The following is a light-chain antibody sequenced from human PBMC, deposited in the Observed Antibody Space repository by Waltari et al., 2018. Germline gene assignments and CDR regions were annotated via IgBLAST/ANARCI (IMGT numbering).Light chain of an antibody. CDR1: SSDVGYYHY. V-gene: IGLV2-8*01. CDR3: SSYAGNNFYV. J-gene: IGLJ1*01. Sequence: QSALTQPASVSGSPGQSVTISCTGTSSDVGYYHYVSWYQQHPGKAPKLMIFEVSKRFSGVPDRFSGSKSANTASLTVSGLQAEDEADYYCSSYAGNNFYVFGTGTTVTVL. CDR2: EVS.